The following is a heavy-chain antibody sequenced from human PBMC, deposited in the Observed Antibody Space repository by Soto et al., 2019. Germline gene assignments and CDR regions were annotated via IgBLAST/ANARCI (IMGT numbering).Heavy chain of an antibody. CDR2: IYYSGST. V-gene: IGHV4-39*01. D-gene: IGHD5-12*01. CDR1: GGSISSSSYY. CDR3: ATRNLMVATFYYYYGMDV. Sequence: SETLSLTCTVSGGSISSSSYYWGWIRQPPGKGLEWIGSIYYSGSTYYNPSLKSRVTISVDTSKNQFSLKLSSVTAADTAVYYCATRNLMVATFYYYYGMDVWGQGTTVTAP. J-gene: IGHJ6*02.